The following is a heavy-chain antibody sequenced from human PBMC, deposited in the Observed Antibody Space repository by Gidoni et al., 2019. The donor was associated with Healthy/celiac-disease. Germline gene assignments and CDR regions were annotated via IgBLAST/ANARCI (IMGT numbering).Heavy chain of an antibody. CDR1: GFTFSRYA. D-gene: IGHD4-17*01. J-gene: IGHJ4*02. V-gene: IGHV3-30-3*01. CDR2: ISYDGSNK. CDR3: ARDQLISTTVVTLLFDY. Sequence: QVQLVESGGGVVQPGRSLRLPCAASGFTFSRYAMHWVRQAPGKGLEWVAVISYDGSNKYYADSVKGRFTISRDNSKNTLYLQMNSLRAEDTAVYYCARDQLISTTVVTLLFDYWGQGTLVTVSS.